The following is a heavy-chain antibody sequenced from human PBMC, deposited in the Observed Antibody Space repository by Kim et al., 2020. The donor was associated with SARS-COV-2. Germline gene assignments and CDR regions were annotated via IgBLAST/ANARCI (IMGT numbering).Heavy chain of an antibody. J-gene: IGHJ3*02. V-gene: IGHV3-21*01. CDR3: AGGGAYGDYIDAFDI. Sequence: DSVKGRFTISRDNAKNSLYLQMNSLRAEDTAVYYCAGGGAYGDYIDAFDIWGQGTMVTVSS. D-gene: IGHD4-17*01.